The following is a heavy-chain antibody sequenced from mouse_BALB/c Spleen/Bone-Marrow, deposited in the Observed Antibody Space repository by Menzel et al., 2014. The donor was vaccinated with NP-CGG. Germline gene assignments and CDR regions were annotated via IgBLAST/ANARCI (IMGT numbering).Heavy chain of an antibody. CDR1: GFAFSSYD. J-gene: IGHJ2*01. CDR2: ISSGGSYT. V-gene: IGHV5-9*02. Sequence: EVQRVESGGGLVKPGGSLKLSCAASGFAFSSYDMSRVRQTPEKRLEWVATISSGGSYTYYPDSVKGRFTISRDNARNTLYLQMSSLRSEDTALYYCARLLRLRYFDYWGQGTTLTVSS. CDR3: ARLLRLRYFDY. D-gene: IGHD1-2*01.